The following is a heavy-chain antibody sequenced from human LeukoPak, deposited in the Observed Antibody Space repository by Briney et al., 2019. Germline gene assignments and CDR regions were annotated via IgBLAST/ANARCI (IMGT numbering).Heavy chain of an antibody. V-gene: IGHV3-23*01. J-gene: IGHJ4*02. Sequence: GGSLRLSCAASGFTFSSYAMSWVRQAPGKGLEWVSAISGSGGSTYYADSVKGRFTISRDNAKNSLYLQMNSLRAEDTAVYYCARDPYGDYDDYWGQGTLVTVSS. D-gene: IGHD4-17*01. CDR1: GFTFSSYA. CDR3: ARDPYGDYDDY. CDR2: ISGSGGST.